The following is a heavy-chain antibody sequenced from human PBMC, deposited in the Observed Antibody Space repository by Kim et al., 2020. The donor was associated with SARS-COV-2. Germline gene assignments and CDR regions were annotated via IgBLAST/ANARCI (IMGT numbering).Heavy chain of an antibody. V-gene: IGHV3-23*01. J-gene: IGHJ4*02. CDR1: GFTFSSYA. Sequence: GGSLRLSCAASGFTFSSYAMSWVRQAPGKGLEWVSAISGSGGSTYYADSVKGRFTISRDNSKNTLYLQMNSLRAEDTAVYYCATRHSSSRGFDYWGQGTLVTVSS. CDR2: ISGSGGST. D-gene: IGHD6-6*01. CDR3: ATRHSSSRGFDY.